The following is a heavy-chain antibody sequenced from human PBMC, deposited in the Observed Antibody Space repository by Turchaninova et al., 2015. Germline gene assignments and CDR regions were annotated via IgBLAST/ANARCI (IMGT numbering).Heavy chain of an antibody. CDR3: ARGGGHYYGSGSYYNQFGY. CDR1: GSTFPIYD. V-gene: IGHV1-8*01. J-gene: IGHJ4*02. Sequence: QVQLVQSGAEGKKPGASVKVPCTASGSTFPIYDINWGRQATRQGLEWRGWMNPNSGNTGDAQKFQGRVTMTRNTSISTAYMELSSLRSEDTAVYYCARGGGHYYGSGSYYNQFGYWGQGTLVTVSS. CDR2: MNPNSGNT. D-gene: IGHD3-10*01.